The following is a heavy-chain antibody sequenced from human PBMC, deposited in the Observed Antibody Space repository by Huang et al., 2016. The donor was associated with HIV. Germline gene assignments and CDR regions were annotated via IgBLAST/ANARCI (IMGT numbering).Heavy chain of an antibody. Sequence: EVQLVESGGGLVKPGGSLRLSCVASGFTFTNYAMNWVRQAPGKGLEGVSAIGSSSSYRYYADSVKGRFTISRDDAKNSLYLQMNSLRAEDTAVYYCARPQGDKVRGIIRSYYYYYGMDVWGRGTTVTVSS. J-gene: IGHJ6*02. V-gene: IGHV3-21*06. D-gene: IGHD3-10*01. CDR2: IGSSSSYR. CDR1: GFTFTNYA. CDR3: ARPQGDKVRGIIRSYYYYYGMDV.